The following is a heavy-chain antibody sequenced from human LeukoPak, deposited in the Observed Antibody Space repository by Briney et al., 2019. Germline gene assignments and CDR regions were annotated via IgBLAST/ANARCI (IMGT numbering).Heavy chain of an antibody. D-gene: IGHD2-21*02. CDR1: GGSISSYY. J-gene: IGHJ5*02. Sequence: KPSQTLSLTCTVSGGSISSYYCNWIRQPPGKGLEWIGYISFSEGTYYNPSLESRVTISVDTSKSQFSLKLSSVTAADTAVYYCARRIVSVPAIQEENWLDPWGQGTLVTVSS. V-gene: IGHV4-59*08. CDR3: ARRIVSVPAIQEENWLDP. CDR2: ISFSEGT.